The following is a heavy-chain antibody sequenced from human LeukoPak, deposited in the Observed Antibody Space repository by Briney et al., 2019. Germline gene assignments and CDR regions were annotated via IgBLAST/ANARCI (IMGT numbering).Heavy chain of an antibody. D-gene: IGHD6-6*01. CDR1: GGSISSGGYY. Sequence: PSQTLSLTCTVSGGSISSGGYYWSWIRQPPGKGLEWIGYIYHSGSTYYNPSLKSRVTISVDRSKNQFSLKLSSVTAVDTAVYYCAREGSAARFFDYWGQGTLVTVSS. CDR2: IYHSGST. J-gene: IGHJ4*02. CDR3: AREGSAARFFDY. V-gene: IGHV4-30-2*01.